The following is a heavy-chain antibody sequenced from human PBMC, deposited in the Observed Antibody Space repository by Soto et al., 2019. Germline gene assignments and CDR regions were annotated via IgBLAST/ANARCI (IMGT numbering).Heavy chain of an antibody. V-gene: IGHV3-30-3*01. CDR1: GFTFSSYA. CDR2: ISYDGSNK. CDR3: ASLPISIAVAGKD. Sequence: QVQLVESGGGVVQPGRSLRLSCAASGFTFSSYAMHWVRQAPGKGLEWVAVISYDGSNKYYADSVKGRFTISRDNSKNTLYLQMNSLRAEDTAVYYCASLPISIAVAGKDWGQGTLVTVSS. D-gene: IGHD6-19*01. J-gene: IGHJ4*02.